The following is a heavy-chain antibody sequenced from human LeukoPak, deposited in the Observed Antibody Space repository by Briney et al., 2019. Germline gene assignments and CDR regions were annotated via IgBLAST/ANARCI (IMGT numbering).Heavy chain of an antibody. CDR2: TYYRSKWYT. CDR3: ARGFGYSGYDY. V-gene: IGHV6-1*01. D-gene: IGHD5-12*01. Sequence: QTLSLTCAISGDSVSSNSAACNWVRQSPSRGLEWLGRTYYRSKWYTDYAESVKSRITINPDTSKNQFSLQVNSVTPEDTAVYYCARGFGYSGYDYWGQGTLVTVSS. CDR1: GDSVSSNSAA. J-gene: IGHJ4*02.